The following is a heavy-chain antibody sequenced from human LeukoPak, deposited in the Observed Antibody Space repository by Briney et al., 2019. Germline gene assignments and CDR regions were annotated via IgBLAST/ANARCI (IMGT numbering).Heavy chain of an antibody. D-gene: IGHD4/OR15-4a*01. CDR3: ATGANLFQY. CDR1: GFIFNDSW. Sequence: GGSLRLSCAASGFIFNDSWMSWVRQAPGKGLEWVANIRHDGSEKYYLDSVRGRFTISRDNAKNAVYLQMNNLRGEDTAVYYCATGANLFQYWGQGTRVTVSS. CDR2: IRHDGSEK. J-gene: IGHJ4*02. V-gene: IGHV3-7*01.